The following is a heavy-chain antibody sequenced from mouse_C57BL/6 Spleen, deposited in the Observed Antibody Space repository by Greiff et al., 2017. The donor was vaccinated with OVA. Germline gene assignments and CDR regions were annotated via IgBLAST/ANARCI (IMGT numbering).Heavy chain of an antibody. J-gene: IGHJ2*01. CDR3: ARDRDYFDY. Sequence: EVKLVESEGGLVQPGSSMKLSCTASGFTFSDYYMAWVRQVPEKGLEWVANINYDGSSTYYLDSLKIRFIISRDNAKNILYLQMSSLKSEDTATYYCARDRDYFDYGGQGTTLTVSS. CDR2: INYDGSST. D-gene: IGHD3-1*01. V-gene: IGHV5-16*01. CDR1: GFTFSDYY.